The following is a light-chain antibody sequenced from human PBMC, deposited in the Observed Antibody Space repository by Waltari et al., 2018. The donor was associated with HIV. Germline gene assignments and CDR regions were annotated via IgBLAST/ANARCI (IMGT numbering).Light chain of an antibody. J-gene: IGLJ2*01. V-gene: IGLV2-14*01. Sequence: QSALTQPASVSGSPGQSITISCTGTRSDVGGYNYVSWSQQHPGKAPKLMIYDVSYRPSGVSNRFSGSKSGNTASLTISGLQAEDEADYYCSSYTSSSTLYVVFGGGTKLTVL. CDR1: RSDVGGYNY. CDR3: SSYTSSSTLYVV. CDR2: DVS.